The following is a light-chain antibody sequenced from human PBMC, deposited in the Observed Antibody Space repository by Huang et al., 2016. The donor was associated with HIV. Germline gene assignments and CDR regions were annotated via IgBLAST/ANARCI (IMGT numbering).Light chain of an antibody. Sequence: DIQMTQSPSSLSASVGDRVTITCRASQNINNYLNWYQQKPGKDPKFLINAASSCQSGVPSRFSGSGSGTDFTLTINTLQPEDFATYDCQQTYSAPITFGQGTRLEIK. CDR3: QQTYSAPIT. J-gene: IGKJ5*01. CDR2: AAS. CDR1: QNINNY. V-gene: IGKV1-39*01.